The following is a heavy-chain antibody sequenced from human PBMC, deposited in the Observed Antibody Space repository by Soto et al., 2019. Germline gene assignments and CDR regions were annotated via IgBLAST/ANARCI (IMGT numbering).Heavy chain of an antibody. CDR3: AKSQGSYSGYNDAFDI. Sequence: GGSLRLSCAASGFTFSSYAMSWVHQAPGKGLEWVSAISGSGGSTYYADSVKGRFTISRDNSKNTLYLQMNSLRAEDTAVYYCAKSQGSYSGYNDAFDIWGQGTMVTVSS. CDR1: GFTFSSYA. CDR2: ISGSGGST. J-gene: IGHJ3*02. D-gene: IGHD5-12*01. V-gene: IGHV3-23*01.